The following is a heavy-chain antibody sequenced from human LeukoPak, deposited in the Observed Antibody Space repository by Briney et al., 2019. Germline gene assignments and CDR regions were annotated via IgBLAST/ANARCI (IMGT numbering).Heavy chain of an antibody. V-gene: IGHV1-69*13. Sequence: GASVKVSCKASGGTFSSYAISWVRQAPGQGLEWMGGIIPIFGTANYAQKFQGRVTITADESTSTAYMELSSLRSEDTAVYYCARVTYGGNSGAKFDPWGQGTLVTVSS. CDR1: GGTFSSYA. J-gene: IGHJ5*02. CDR2: IIPIFGTA. CDR3: ARVTYGGNSGAKFDP. D-gene: IGHD4-23*01.